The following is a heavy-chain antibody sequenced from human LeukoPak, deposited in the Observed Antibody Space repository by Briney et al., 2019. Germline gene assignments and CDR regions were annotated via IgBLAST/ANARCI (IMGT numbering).Heavy chain of an antibody. Sequence: ASVKVSCKASGYTFTSYGIIWVRQAPGQGLEWMGWISAYNGNTNYAQKLQGRVTMTTDTSTSTAYMELRSLRSDDTAVYYCARDAMHYYDSSGYRYWGQGTLVTVSS. J-gene: IGHJ4*02. CDR3: ARDAMHYYDSSGYRY. D-gene: IGHD3-22*01. CDR1: GYTFTSYG. CDR2: ISAYNGNT. V-gene: IGHV1-18*01.